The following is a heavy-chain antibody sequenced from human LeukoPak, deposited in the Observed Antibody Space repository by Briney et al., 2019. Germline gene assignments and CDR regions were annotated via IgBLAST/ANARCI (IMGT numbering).Heavy chain of an antibody. V-gene: IGHV4-59*08. CDR1: GGSISTYY. Sequence: PSETLSLTCTVSGGSISTYYWSWIRQPPGKGLEWIGYMYNSGSTNYNPSLKSRVTISIDTSKNQVPLRLSSVTAADTAVYYCARQGSGGRSFDVWGQGTMVTVSS. CDR2: MYNSGST. J-gene: IGHJ3*01. D-gene: IGHD1-26*01. CDR3: ARQGSGGRSFDV.